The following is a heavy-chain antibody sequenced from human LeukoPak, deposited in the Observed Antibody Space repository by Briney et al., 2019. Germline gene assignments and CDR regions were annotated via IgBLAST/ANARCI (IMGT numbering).Heavy chain of an antibody. CDR3: AGGEWGAYY. D-gene: IGHD1-26*01. Sequence: PSETLSLTCVVSGDSISSGAYSWSWIRQPPGKGLEWIGYIFHTGSTFYNPSLKSRLTISVDNSKNQFSLRLSSVTAADTAVYYCAGGEWGAYYWGQGTLVTVSS. V-gene: IGHV4-30-2*01. J-gene: IGHJ4*02. CDR1: GDSISSGAYS. CDR2: IFHTGST.